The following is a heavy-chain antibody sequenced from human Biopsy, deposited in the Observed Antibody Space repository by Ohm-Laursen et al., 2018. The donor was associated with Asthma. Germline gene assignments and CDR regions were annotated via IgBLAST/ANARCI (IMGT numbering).Heavy chain of an antibody. CDR2: VGSDGSYT. J-gene: IGHJ4*02. CDR1: GFTFMTYG. CDR3: ARDFSRAIMIGGGREHYFDF. D-gene: IGHD3-16*01. V-gene: IGHV3-33*01. Sequence: SLRLSCAAPGFTFMTYGMHWVRQVPGKGLEWVATVGSDGSYTAHADSVKGRFTISRDNSKNTLHLQMNSLSPEDTAVYYCARDFSRAIMIGGGREHYFDFWGQGTLVTVSS.